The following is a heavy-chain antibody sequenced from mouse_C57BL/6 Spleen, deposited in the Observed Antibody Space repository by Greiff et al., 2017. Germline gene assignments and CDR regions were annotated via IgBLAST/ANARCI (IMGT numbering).Heavy chain of an antibody. CDR3: ARGPVVATRAMDY. D-gene: IGHD1-1*01. CDR1: GFTFSDYY. Sequence: EVQLQESEGGLVQPGSSMKLSCTASGFTFSDYYMAWVRQVPEKGLEWVANINYDGSSTYYLDSLKSRFIISRDNAKNILYLQMSSLKSEDTATYYCARGPVVATRAMDYWGQGTSVTVSS. CDR2: INYDGSST. J-gene: IGHJ4*01. V-gene: IGHV5-16*01.